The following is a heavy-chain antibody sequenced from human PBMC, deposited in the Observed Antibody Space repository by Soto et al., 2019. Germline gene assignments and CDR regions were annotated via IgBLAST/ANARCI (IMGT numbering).Heavy chain of an antibody. CDR2: IYYSGIT. D-gene: IGHD3-10*01. V-gene: IGHV4-31*03. Sequence: PSETLSLTCTVSGGSISSGGYYWSWIRQHPGKGLEWIGYIYYSGITYYNPSLKSRVTISVDTSKNQFSLTLSSVTAADTAVYYCARYGSGRYYTHSNNWFDPWGQGTLVTVSS. CDR1: GGSISSGGYY. J-gene: IGHJ5*02. CDR3: ARYGSGRYYTHSNNWFDP.